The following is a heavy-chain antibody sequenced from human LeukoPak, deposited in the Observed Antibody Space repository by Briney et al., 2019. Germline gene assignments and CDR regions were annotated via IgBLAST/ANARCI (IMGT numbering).Heavy chain of an antibody. CDR3: TRSPRDAYHDAFDI. J-gene: IGHJ3*02. CDR1: GYSFTTYW. V-gene: IGHV5-51*01. D-gene: IGHD5-24*01. Sequence: GESLQISCKGSGYSFTTYWIAWVRQLPGEGLEWMGIIYPGASETRYSPSFQGQVTISADKSITTAYLQWGSLKASDTAMYYCTRSPRDAYHDAFDIWGQGTMVTVFS. CDR2: IYPGASET.